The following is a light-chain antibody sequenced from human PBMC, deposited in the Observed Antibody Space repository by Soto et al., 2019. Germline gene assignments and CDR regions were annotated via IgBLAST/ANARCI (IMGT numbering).Light chain of an antibody. CDR3: QSYDSSLSVV. Sequence: QSVLTQPPSVSGAPGQRVTISCTGSSSNIGAGYDVHWYQQLPGTAPKILIYGNSNRPSGVPDRFSGSKSGTSASLAITGLQVEDEADYYCQSYDSSLSVVFGGGTKVTVL. CDR1: SSNIGAGYD. J-gene: IGLJ2*01. CDR2: GNS. V-gene: IGLV1-40*01.